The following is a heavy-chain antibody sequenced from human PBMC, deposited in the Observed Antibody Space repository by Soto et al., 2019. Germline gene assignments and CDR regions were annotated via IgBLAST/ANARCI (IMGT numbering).Heavy chain of an antibody. CDR2: ISYDGSNK. D-gene: IGHD3-10*01. Sequence: QVQLVESGGGVVQPGRSLRLSCAGSGFTFSAYGMDWVRQAPGKGLEWVAVISYDGSNKYYADSVKGRFTISRDNSKNTLYLQMTSLRAEDTAVYYCAKDRMGAGVRGYFAYWGQGTLVTVSS. V-gene: IGHV3-30*18. CDR3: AKDRMGAGVRGYFAY. CDR1: GFTFSAYG. J-gene: IGHJ4*02.